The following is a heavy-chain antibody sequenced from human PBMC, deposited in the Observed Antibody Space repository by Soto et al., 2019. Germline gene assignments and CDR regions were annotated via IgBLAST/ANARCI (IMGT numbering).Heavy chain of an antibody. V-gene: IGHV1-69*06. CDR1: GGTFASYS. CDR2: IIPLMRTV. CDR3: ARDPVDLFGYLDV. J-gene: IGHJ6*02. Sequence: QEELVQSGAEVKKPGSSVNVSCKASGGTFASYSITWLRQAPGQRLEWMGEIIPLMRTVNYAQNFQDRVTITGDRSTSTVYMALNSLRADDTAVYYCARDPVDLFGYLDVWGQGTTVTVSS. D-gene: IGHD2-21*01.